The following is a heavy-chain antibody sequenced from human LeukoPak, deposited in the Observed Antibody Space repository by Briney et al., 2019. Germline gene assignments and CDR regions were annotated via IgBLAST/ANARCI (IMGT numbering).Heavy chain of an antibody. Sequence: GGSLRLSCAASGFTFSSSAMTWVRQAPGKGLEWVSGISGSGGSTYYADSVKGRFTISRDNSKNTLYLQMNSLRAEDTAVYYCAKTGGTNWFDPWGQGTLVTASS. D-gene: IGHD1-26*01. CDR3: AKTGGTNWFDP. V-gene: IGHV3-23*01. CDR2: ISGSGGST. J-gene: IGHJ5*02. CDR1: GFTFSSSA.